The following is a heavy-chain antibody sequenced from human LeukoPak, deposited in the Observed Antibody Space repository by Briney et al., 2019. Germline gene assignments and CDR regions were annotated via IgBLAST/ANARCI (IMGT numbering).Heavy chain of an antibody. Sequence: PGGSLRLSCAASGFTLSFNNYGMHWVRQAPGKGLEWVAFVRYDGTNNYYADSVNGRFTVSRDNSKNTVYLQMSSLRTEDTAVYYCAKDYGYSYGYFDHWGQGTLVTVSS. CDR1: GFTLSFNNYG. CDR3: AKDYGYSYGYFDH. V-gene: IGHV3-30*02. CDR2: VRYDGTNN. D-gene: IGHD1-26*01. J-gene: IGHJ4*02.